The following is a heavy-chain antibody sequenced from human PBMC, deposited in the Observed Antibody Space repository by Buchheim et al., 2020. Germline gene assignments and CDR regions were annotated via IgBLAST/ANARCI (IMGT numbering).Heavy chain of an antibody. CDR3: ARVSGWYLDY. CDR1: GFTFSSYE. J-gene: IGHJ4*02. V-gene: IGHV3-48*03. CDR2: INSGGGTK. Sequence: EVQLVESGGGLVQPGGSLRLSCAASGFTFSSYEMNWVRQAPGKGLEWVSYINSGGGTKFYADSVKGRFTISRDKAKNSLYLQMNSLRAEDTAVYYCARVSGWYLDYWGQGTL. D-gene: IGHD6-19*01.